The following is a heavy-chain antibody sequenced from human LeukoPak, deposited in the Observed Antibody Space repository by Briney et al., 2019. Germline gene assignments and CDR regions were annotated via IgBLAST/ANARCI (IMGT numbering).Heavy chain of an antibody. CDR2: IYYSGST. D-gene: IGHD6-19*01. J-gene: IGHJ4*02. V-gene: IGHV4-39*01. CDR1: GDSITNNNCY. CDR3: ARLGVVAGTISDYFDY. Sequence: KTSETLSLTCTVSGDSITNNNCYWGWVRQPPGKGLEWIASIYYSGSTYYNPSLKSRVTISVDTSKNQFSLKLSSVTAADTAVYYCARLGVVAGTISDYFDYWGQGTLVTVSS.